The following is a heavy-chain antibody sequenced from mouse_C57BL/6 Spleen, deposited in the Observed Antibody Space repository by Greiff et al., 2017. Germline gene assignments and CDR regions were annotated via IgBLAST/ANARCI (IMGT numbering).Heavy chain of an antibody. CDR3: ASYVRNAMDY. J-gene: IGHJ4*01. CDR2: IWSGGST. V-gene: IGHV2-2*01. D-gene: IGHD1-1*01. CDR1: GFSLTSYG. Sequence: QVQLKESGPGLVQPSQSLSITCTVSGFSLTSYGVHWVRQSPGKGLEWLGVIWSGGSTDYNAAFISRLSISKDNSKSQVFFKMNSLQADDTAIYYCASYVRNAMDYWGQGTSVTVSS.